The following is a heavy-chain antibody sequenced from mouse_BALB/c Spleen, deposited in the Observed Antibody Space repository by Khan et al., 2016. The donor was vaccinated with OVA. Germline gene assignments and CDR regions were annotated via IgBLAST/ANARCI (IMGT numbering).Heavy chain of an antibody. CDR1: GFSLSRYN. CDR2: IWGGVGT. Sequence: QVQLKQSGPGLVAPSQSLSITCTVSGFSLSRYNLHWVRQPPGKGLDGLGMIWGGVGTDYISTLKSRLNLCKDNSKSQVLLKMNCLQTADTAMYYCARAYSRYDGYYAMDSWGQGTSVTVSS. CDR3: ARAYSRYDGYYAMDS. J-gene: IGHJ4*01. D-gene: IGHD2-14*01. V-gene: IGHV2-6-4*01.